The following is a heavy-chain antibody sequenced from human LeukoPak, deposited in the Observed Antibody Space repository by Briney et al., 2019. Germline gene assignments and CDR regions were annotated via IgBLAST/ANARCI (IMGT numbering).Heavy chain of an antibody. V-gene: IGHV3-30*18. CDR2: ISYDGSNK. J-gene: IGHJ1*01. CDR3: AEEDVVVITIRYFQH. D-gene: IGHD3-22*01. Sequence: GGSLRLSCAASGFTFSSYGMHWVRQAPGKGLEWVAVISYDGSNKYYADSVKGRFTISRDNSKNTLYLQMNSLRTEDTAIYYCAEEDVVVITIRYFQHWGQGTLVTVPS. CDR1: GFTFSSYG.